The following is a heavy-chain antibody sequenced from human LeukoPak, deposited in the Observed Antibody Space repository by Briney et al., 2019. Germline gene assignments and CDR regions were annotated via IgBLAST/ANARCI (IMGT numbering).Heavy chain of an antibody. CDR1: GFTFSGYG. V-gene: IGHV3-30*03. D-gene: IGHD3-3*01. CDR2: IEYDGRRK. Sequence: GKSLRLSCAGSGFTFSGYGMHWVRQAPGKGLEWVTGIEYDGRRKHYADSVKGRFTISRDNSRNTMDLQMNSLRVEDTAVYHCTRYDSSRFDPWGQGTLVIVSS. J-gene: IGHJ5*02. CDR3: TRYDSSRFDP.